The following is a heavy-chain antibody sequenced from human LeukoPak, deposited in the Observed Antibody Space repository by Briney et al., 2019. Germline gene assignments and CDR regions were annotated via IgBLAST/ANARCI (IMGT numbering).Heavy chain of an antibody. CDR3: ARSWSTGGDFDY. CDR1: GFTFNTYS. V-gene: IGHV3-48*04. CDR2: ISSSNPI. J-gene: IGHJ4*02. D-gene: IGHD6-13*01. Sequence: PGGSLRLSCAASGFTFNTYSMNWVRQAPGKGLEWVAYISSSNPILYADSVKGRFTISRDSAKNSLYLQMNSLRAEDTAVYYCARSWSTGGDFDYWGQGTLVTVSS.